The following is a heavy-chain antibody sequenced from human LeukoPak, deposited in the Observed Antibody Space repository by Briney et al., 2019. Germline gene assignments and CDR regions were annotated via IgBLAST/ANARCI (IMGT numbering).Heavy chain of an antibody. CDR2: MNHYGTA. CDR3: ARAYTKTRGLAVPWCA. V-gene: IGHV4-38-2*01. J-gene: IGHJ4*02. Sequence: SETLSLTCAVSGDSISNDYYWGWIRQPPGKGLEWIGSMNHYGTAYYNPSLKSRVIISVDTSKNQFSLKLISVTATDTAVYYCARAYTKTRGLAVPWCAWGQRTVNTVFS. D-gene: IGHD6-19*01. CDR1: GDSISNDYY.